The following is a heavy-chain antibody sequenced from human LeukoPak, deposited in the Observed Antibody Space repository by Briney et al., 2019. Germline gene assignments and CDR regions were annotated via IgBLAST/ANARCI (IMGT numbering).Heavy chain of an antibody. J-gene: IGHJ4*02. CDR1: GFTFSSYG. D-gene: IGHD6-13*01. CDR2: ISYDGSNK. CDR3: AREIAAAGTFGDGY. Sequence: GGSLRLSCAASGFTFSSYGMHWVRQAPGKGLEWVAVISYDGSNKYYADSVKGRFTISRDNSKNTLYLQMNSLRAEDTAVYYCAREIAAAGTFGDGYWGQGTLVTVSS. V-gene: IGHV3-30*03.